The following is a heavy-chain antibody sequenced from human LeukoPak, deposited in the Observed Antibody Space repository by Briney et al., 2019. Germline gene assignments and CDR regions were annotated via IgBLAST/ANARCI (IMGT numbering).Heavy chain of an antibody. CDR1: GFTFVNYA. J-gene: IGHJ4*02. CDR2: ISYDKSYK. CDR3: ARDREFYDILTGYKVSHYFDY. D-gene: IGHD3-9*01. Sequence: PGGSLRLSCTASGFTFVNYAMSWVRQAPGKGLEWVALISYDKSYKYYADSVKGRFTISRDNSKNTLYLQMNSLRAEDTAVYYCARDREFYDILTGYKVSHYFDYWGQGTLVTVS. V-gene: IGHV3-30*04.